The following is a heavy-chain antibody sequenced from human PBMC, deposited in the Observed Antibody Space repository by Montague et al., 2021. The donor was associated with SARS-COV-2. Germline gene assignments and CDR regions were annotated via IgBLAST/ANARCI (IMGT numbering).Heavy chain of an antibody. V-gene: IGHV3-7*01. CDR1: GFTFSCYW. CDR3: ARGKYDYVWGSYRYGVDY. CDR2: IKQDGSEK. J-gene: IGHJ4*02. Sequence: SLRLSCAASGFTFSCYWMSWVRQAPGKGLEWVANIKQDGSEKYYVDSVKGRFTISRDNAKNSLYLQMNSLRAEDTAVYYCARGKYDYVWGSYRYGVDYWGQGTLVTVSS. D-gene: IGHD3-16*02.